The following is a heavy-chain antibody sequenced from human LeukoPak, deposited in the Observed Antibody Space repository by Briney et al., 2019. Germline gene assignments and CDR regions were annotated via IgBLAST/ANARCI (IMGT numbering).Heavy chain of an antibody. CDR3: ARVPGSWGDDY. CDR2: INPSSGGT. Sequence: ASVKVSCKASGYTFTGYYMHWLRQAPGQGLEWMGRINPSSGGTNYAQKFQGRVTMTRDTSISTAYMELSRLRSDDTAVYYCARVPGSWGDDYWGQGTLVTVSS. CDR1: GYTFTGYY. D-gene: IGHD1-26*01. J-gene: IGHJ4*02. V-gene: IGHV1-2*06.